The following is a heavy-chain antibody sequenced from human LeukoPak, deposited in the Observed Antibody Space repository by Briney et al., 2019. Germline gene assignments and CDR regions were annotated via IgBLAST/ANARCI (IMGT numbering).Heavy chain of an antibody. V-gene: IGHV4-61*08. Sequence: SETLSLTCAVSGGSISSDGYSWSWIRQPPGKGLEWIGYIYYSGSTNYNPSLKSRVTISVDTSKNQFSLKLSSVTAADTAVYYCARERGVSTTVIDYWGQGTLVTVSS. CDR3: ARERGVSTTVIDY. D-gene: IGHD4-17*01. CDR2: IYYSGST. CDR1: GGSISSDGYS. J-gene: IGHJ4*02.